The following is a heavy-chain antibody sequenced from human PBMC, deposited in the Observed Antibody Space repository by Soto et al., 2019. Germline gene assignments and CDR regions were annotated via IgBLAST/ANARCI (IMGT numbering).Heavy chain of an antibody. CDR2: VKSKVDGGSI. J-gene: IGHJ4*02. V-gene: IGHV3-15*07. Sequence: GGSLRLSCAASGFTFNGAWMNWVRQAPGKGLEWVGRVKSKVDGGSIDYAAPVRGRFTISRDDSRNTVDLQMNNLSAEDSAMNYCSVYLHDWGPYLFSYWAQGTLVPVSS. CDR1: GFTFNGAW. D-gene: IGHD3-16*01. CDR3: SVYLHDWGPYLFSY.